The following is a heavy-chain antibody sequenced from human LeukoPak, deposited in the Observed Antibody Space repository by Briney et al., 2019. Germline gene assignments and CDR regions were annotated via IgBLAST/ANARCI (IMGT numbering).Heavy chain of an antibody. D-gene: IGHD3-10*01. V-gene: IGHV1-69*15. CDR3: ARDMVRGVIPRYYYMDV. J-gene: IGHJ6*03. CDR1: GGTFSSYA. Sequence: SVKVSCKTSGGTFSSYAFSWMRQAPGQGLEWVGRIIPIYNPVDYTQRFQGRVTITADESTNTVYLELSSLRYDDTAVYYCARDMVRGVIPRYYYMDVWGKGTTVTVSS. CDR2: IIPIYNPV.